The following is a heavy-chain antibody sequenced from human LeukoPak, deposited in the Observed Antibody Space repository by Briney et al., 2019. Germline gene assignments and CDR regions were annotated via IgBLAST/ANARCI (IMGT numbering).Heavy chain of an antibody. CDR3: ANQLELRDYYYYYMDV. CDR1: GFTFSDHY. V-gene: IGHV3-72*01. CDR2: SRNKAYSYTA. Sequence: GGSLRLSCRASGFTFSDHYMGWVRQAPGKGLEWVGRSRNKAYSYTAEYAASVTGRFTISRDDSQNSLYLQMNSLRAEDTAVYYCANQLELRDYYYYYMDVWGKGTTVTVSS. J-gene: IGHJ6*03. D-gene: IGHD1-7*01.